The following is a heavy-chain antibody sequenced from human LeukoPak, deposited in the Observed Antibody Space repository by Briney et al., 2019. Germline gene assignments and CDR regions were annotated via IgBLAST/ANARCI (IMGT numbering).Heavy chain of an antibody. Sequence: SGGSLRLSCAASGFTFSSYGMHWVRQAPGKGLEWVAFIRYDGSNKYYADSVKGRFTISRDNSNNTLYLQMNSLRAEDTAVYYCAKDHSRITIFGVGPVDFDYWGQGTLVTVSS. D-gene: IGHD3-3*01. CDR3: AKDHSRITIFGVGPVDFDY. J-gene: IGHJ4*02. CDR1: GFTFSSYG. V-gene: IGHV3-30*02. CDR2: IRYDGSNK.